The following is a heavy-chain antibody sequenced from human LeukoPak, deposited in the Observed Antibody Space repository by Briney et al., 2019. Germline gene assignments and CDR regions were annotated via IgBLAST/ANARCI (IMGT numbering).Heavy chain of an antibody. D-gene: IGHD4-17*01. Sequence: GGSLRLSCAASGFTFSNAWMSWVRQAPGKGLEWVGRIKSKTDGGTTDYAAPVKGRFTISRDDSKNTLYLQMNSLKTEDTAVYYCTTDGAGSDHGDSNDAFDIWGQGTMVTVSS. CDR1: GFTFSNAW. J-gene: IGHJ3*02. CDR3: TTDGAGSDHGDSNDAFDI. V-gene: IGHV3-15*01. CDR2: IKSKTDGGTT.